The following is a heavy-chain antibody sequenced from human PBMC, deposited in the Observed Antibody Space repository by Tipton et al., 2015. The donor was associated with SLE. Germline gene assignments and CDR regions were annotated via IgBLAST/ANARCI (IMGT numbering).Heavy chain of an antibody. J-gene: IGHJ5*02. CDR3: ARDGRPARPGFDP. CDR1: GYTFTSYG. V-gene: IGHV1-18*01. D-gene: IGHD6-6*01. CDR2: ISAYNGNT. Sequence: QSGAEVKKPGASVKVSCKASGYTFTSYGFSWVRQAPGQGLEWMGWISAYNGNTKYAQKFQGRVTMTTDTSTTTAYMELKSLRSDDTAVYYCARDGRPARPGFDPWGQGTLVTVSS.